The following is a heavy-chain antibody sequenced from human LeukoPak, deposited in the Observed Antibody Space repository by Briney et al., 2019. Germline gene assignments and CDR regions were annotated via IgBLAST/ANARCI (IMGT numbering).Heavy chain of an antibody. D-gene: IGHD6-13*01. CDR1: GGSISSYY. CDR2: IYYSGST. V-gene: IGHV4-59*12. CDR3: AWTRYSSSWYSDY. Sequence: SETLSLTCTVSGGSISSYYWSWIRQPPGKGLEGIGYIYYSGSTNYNPSLTSRVTISVDTSKNQFSLKLSSVTAADTAVYYCAWTRYSSSWYSDYWGQGTLVTVSS. J-gene: IGHJ4*02.